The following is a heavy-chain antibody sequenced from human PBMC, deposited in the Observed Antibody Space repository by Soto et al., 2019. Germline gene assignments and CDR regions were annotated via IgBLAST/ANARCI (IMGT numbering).Heavy chain of an antibody. Sequence: ASVKVSCKASGYTFTSYDINWVRQATGQGLEWMGWMNPNSGNTGYAQKFQGRVTMTRNTSISTAYMELSSLRSEDTAVYYCARGITMVRGSDWFDPSGQATLVTRS. CDR3: ARGITMVRGSDWFDP. V-gene: IGHV1-8*01. J-gene: IGHJ5*02. D-gene: IGHD3-10*01. CDR2: MNPNSGNT. CDR1: GYTFTSYD.